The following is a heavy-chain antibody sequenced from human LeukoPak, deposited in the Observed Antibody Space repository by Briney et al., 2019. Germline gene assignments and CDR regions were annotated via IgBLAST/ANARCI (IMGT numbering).Heavy chain of an antibody. CDR1: GFTFDDYA. CDR3: ARGGSYGGYHSY. Sequence: GGSLRLSCAASGFTFDDYAMHWVRQAPGKGLEWVSLITWDGDSTYYADSVKGRFTISRDNSKNYLYLQMNSLRAEDTALYYCARGGSYGGYHSYWGQGTLVTVSS. CDR2: ITWDGDST. V-gene: IGHV3-43D*03. D-gene: IGHD4-23*01. J-gene: IGHJ4*02.